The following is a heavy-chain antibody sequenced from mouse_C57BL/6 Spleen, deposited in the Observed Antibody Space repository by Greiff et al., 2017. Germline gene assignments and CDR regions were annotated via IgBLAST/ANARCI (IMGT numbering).Heavy chain of an antibody. CDR1: GYTFTSSW. CDR3: TRWGTLRPEMDD. CDR2: INPSNGGT. J-gene: IGHJ4*01. Sequence: QVQLQQPGTELVKPGASVKLSCKASGYTFTSSWMHWVKQRPGQGLEWIGNINPSNGGTNYNEKFKSKATLTVDKSSSTAYMQLSSLTSEDSAVYCGTRWGTLRPEMDDWGTGTSVTVSS. D-gene: IGHD3-2*02. V-gene: IGHV1-53*01.